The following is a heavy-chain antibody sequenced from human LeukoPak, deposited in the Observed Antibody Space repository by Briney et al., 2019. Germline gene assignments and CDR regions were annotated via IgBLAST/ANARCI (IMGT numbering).Heavy chain of an antibody. CDR2: IIPIFGTA. CDR1: RGTFSSYA. J-gene: IGHJ4*02. Sequence: SVKVSCKASRGTFSSYAINWVRQAPGQGLEWMGGIIPIFGTANYAQKFQGRVTMTRDTSISTAYMELSRLRSDDTAVYYCARDGGRWLQFGGPPNFDYWGQGTLVTVSS. CDR3: ARDGGRWLQFGGPPNFDY. V-gene: IGHV1-69*05. D-gene: IGHD5-24*01.